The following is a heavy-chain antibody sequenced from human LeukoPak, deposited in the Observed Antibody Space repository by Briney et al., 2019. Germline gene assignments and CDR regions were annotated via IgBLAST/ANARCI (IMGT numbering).Heavy chain of an antibody. J-gene: IGHJ5*02. D-gene: IGHD3-10*01. CDR3: AKEGSGSYFNWFDP. Sequence: SETLSLTCTVSGDSISSYFWSWIRQSPGKRLEWIGYISKSGSSNYNPSLRSRVTISVDTSKNQLSLNLSSVTAADTAVYYCAKEGSGSYFNWFDPWGQGTLVTVSS. V-gene: IGHV4-59*01. CDR1: GDSISSYF. CDR2: ISKSGSS.